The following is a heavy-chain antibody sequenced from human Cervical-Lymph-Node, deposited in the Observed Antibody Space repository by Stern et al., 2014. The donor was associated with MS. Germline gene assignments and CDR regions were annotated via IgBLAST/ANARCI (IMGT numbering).Heavy chain of an antibody. D-gene: IGHD6-13*01. V-gene: IGHV1-69*01. CDR1: GGTFSSYA. CDR2: ILPIFGTA. CDR3: AREGYSSSWTFDY. Sequence: QMQLVQSGAEVKKPGSSVKVSCKASGGTFSSYAINWVRQAPGQGLEWMGGILPIFGTANYAQKFQGSVTITADESTSTAYMELSSMRSEDTAVYYCAREGYSSSWTFDYWGQGTLVTVSS. J-gene: IGHJ4*02.